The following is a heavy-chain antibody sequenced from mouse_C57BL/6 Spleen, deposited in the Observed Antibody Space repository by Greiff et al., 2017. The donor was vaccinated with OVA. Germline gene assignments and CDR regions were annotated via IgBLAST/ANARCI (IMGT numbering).Heavy chain of an antibody. CDR3: ARAFPSWFAY. CDR1: GYSITSGYY. J-gene: IGHJ3*01. V-gene: IGHV3-6*01. CDR2: ISYDGSN. Sequence: EVHLVESGPGLVKPSQSLSLTCSVTGYSITSGYYWNWIRQFPGNKLEWMGYISYDGSNNYNPSLKNRISITRDTSKNQFFLKLNSVTTEDTATYYCARAFPSWFAYWGQGTLVTVSA.